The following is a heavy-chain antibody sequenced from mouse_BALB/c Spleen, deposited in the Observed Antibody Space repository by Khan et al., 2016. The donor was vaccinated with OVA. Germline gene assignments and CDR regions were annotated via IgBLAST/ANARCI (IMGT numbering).Heavy chain of an antibody. CDR3: ARGGSSGPAWFAY. V-gene: IGHV3-6*02. Sequence: EVQLQESGPGLVKPSQSLSLTCSVTGYSITSGYYWNWIRQFPGNKLEWMGYIRYDGSNNYNPSLKNRISITRDTSKNQFFLKLNSVTTEDTAACYCARGGSSGPAWFAYWGQGTLVTVSA. J-gene: IGHJ3*01. D-gene: IGHD3-1*01. CDR2: IRYDGSN. CDR1: GYSITSGYY.